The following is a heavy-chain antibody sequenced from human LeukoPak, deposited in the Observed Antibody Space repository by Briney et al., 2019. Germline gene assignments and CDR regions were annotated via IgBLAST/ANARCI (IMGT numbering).Heavy chain of an antibody. CDR2: ISRNGGST. CDR1: GFTFSTYT. CDR3: VKEDAYTTASYDY. V-gene: IGHV3-64D*06. Sequence: GASLRLSCSASGFTFSTYTMHWVRQAPGEGLEYVSAISRNGGSTYYADSVKGRFTISRDNSKNTLYLQMSSLRVEDTALYYCVKEDAYTTASYDYWGQGTLVTV. D-gene: IGHD5-24*01. J-gene: IGHJ4*02.